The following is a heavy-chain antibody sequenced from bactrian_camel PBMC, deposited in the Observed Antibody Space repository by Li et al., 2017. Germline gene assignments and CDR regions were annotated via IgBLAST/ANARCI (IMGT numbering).Heavy chain of an antibody. CDR2: LVLSTTP. CDR1: HNSNC. D-gene: IGHD2*01. J-gene: IGHJ4*01. Sequence: HVQLVESGGGSVQAEGSLMLSCEYTHNSNCMGWFRQITGKEREGVATLVLSTTPSYADFVNGRFTVSRDNARNTLYLQMNSLKSEDTALYYCITSNVGSLSRSQATQVTVS. V-gene: IGHV3S53*01.